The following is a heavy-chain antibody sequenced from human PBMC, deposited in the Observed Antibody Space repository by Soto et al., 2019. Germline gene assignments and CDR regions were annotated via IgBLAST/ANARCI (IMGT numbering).Heavy chain of an antibody. D-gene: IGHD6-19*01. Sequence: DVQVLESGRRFVQRGGSLRLPCAASVFTYSRYAMSWVRQAPGKGLEWVSSISGSGGITYYAVSVKARFTISRDNSKNTLYLQMNSLRAEDTAVYYCAKGLVRGDYWGQGTLVTVSS. J-gene: IGHJ4*02. V-gene: IGHV3-23*01. CDR2: ISGSGGIT. CDR3: AKGLVRGDY. CDR1: VFTYSRYA.